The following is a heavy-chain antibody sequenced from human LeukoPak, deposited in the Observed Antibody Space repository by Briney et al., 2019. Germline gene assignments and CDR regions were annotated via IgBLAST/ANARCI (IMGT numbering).Heavy chain of an antibody. D-gene: IGHD1-7*01. Sequence: GGSLRLSCAASGFTFSSYSMNWVRQAPGKGLEWVSYIGSSSSTKYYADSVKGRFTISRDNSKNTLYLQMNSLRAEDTAVYYCAKDQDWNYVLGTNNWFDPWGQGTLVTVSS. V-gene: IGHV3-48*01. CDR1: GFTFSSYS. CDR2: IGSSSSTK. CDR3: AKDQDWNYVLGTNNWFDP. J-gene: IGHJ5*02.